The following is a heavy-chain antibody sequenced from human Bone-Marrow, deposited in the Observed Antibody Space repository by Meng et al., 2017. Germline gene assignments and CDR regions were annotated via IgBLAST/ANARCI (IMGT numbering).Heavy chain of an antibody. J-gene: IGHJ5*02. V-gene: IGHV3-7*01. CDR2: IKQDGSEK. CDR3: ARWKLRGAFDP. D-gene: IGHD1-26*01. CDR1: GFTFSSYW. Sequence: GESLKISCAASGFTFSSYWMSWVRQAPGKGLEWVANIKQDGSEKYYVDSVKGRFTISRDNAKNSLYLQMNSLRAEDTAVYYCARWKLRGAFDPWAQGTLVTVSS.